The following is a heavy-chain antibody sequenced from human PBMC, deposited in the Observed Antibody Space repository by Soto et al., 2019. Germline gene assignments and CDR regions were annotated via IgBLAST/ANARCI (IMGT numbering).Heavy chain of an antibody. D-gene: IGHD4-17*01. Sequence: QVQLQESGPGLVKPSETLSLTCTVSGGSISSYYWSWIRQSPGKGLEWIGYISYSGSTTYNPSLQSRATRSADTSKNQFSLKLRSVTAADTAVYYCARRQDYGGFDYWGQGTLVTVSS. CDR1: GGSISSYY. V-gene: IGHV4-59*08. J-gene: IGHJ4*02. CDR3: ARRQDYGGFDY. CDR2: ISYSGST.